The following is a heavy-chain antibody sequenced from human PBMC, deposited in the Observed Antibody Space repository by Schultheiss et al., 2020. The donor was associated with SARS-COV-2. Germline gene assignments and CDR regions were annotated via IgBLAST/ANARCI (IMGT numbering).Heavy chain of an antibody. CDR1: GFTFSSYP. CDR2: ISYDESDN. D-gene: IGHD4-17*01. CDR3: AKDHTVTPHYFDY. Sequence: GGSLRLSCAASGFTFSSYPMHWVRQAPGKGLEWVAVISYDESDNYYADSVKGRFTISRDNSKNTLYLQMNSLRVEDTAVYYCAKDHTVTPHYFDYWGQGALVTVSS. V-gene: IGHV3-30*04. J-gene: IGHJ4*02.